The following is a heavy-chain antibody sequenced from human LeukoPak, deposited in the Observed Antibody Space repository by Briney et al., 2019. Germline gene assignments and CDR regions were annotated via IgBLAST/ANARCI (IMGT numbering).Heavy chain of an antibody. D-gene: IGHD3-3*01. V-gene: IGHV3-30*02. CDR3: AKHCFGVVISGLDY. Sequence: GGSLRLSCAASGFTFSSYGMHWVRQAPGKGLEWVAFIRYDGSNKYYADSVKGRFTISRDNSKNTLYLQMNSLRAEDTAVYYCAKHCFGVVISGLDYWGQGTLVTVSS. CDR2: IRYDGSNK. J-gene: IGHJ4*02. CDR1: GFTFSSYG.